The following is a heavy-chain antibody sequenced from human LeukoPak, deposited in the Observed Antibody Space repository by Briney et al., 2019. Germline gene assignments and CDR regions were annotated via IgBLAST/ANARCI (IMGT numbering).Heavy chain of an antibody. Sequence: PGMSLRLSCAASGFAFSSCGIHWVRQAPGKGLEWVALISEDGSIKFYADSVKGRFTISGDNSKNTLYLQMNSLRAEDTAVYYCAEEVGARDAFDIWGQGTLVTVSP. V-gene: IGHV3-30*18. J-gene: IGHJ3*02. CDR1: GFAFSSCG. D-gene: IGHD1-26*01. CDR2: ISEDGSIK. CDR3: AEEVGARDAFDI.